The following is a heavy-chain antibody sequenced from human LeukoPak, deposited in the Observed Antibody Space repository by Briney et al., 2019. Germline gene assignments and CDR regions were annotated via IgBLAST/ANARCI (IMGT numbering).Heavy chain of an antibody. J-gene: IGHJ4*02. Sequence: GGSLRLSCAASGFTFSSYWMSRVRQAPGKGLEWVANIKQDGSEKYYVDSVKGRFTISRDNAKNSLYLQMNSLRAEDTALYYCARDKDVGATLFDYWGQGTLVTVSS. CDR1: GFTFSSYW. CDR2: IKQDGSEK. CDR3: ARDKDVGATLFDY. D-gene: IGHD1-26*01. V-gene: IGHV3-7*01.